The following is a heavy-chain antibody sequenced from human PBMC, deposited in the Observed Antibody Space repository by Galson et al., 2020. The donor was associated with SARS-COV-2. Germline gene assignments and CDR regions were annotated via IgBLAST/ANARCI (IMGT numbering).Heavy chain of an antibody. CDR2: INSDGSST. J-gene: IGHJ4*02. V-gene: IGHV3-74*01. Sequence: TGGSLRLSCAASGFTFSSSWMNWVRQAPGKGLVWVSRINSDGSSTSYADSVKGRFTISRDNAKNTLYLQMNSLRAEDTAVYYCARVGTRSGWKYYFDYWGQGTLVTVSS. CDR1: GFTFSSSW. D-gene: IGHD6-19*01. CDR3: ARVGTRSGWKYYFDY.